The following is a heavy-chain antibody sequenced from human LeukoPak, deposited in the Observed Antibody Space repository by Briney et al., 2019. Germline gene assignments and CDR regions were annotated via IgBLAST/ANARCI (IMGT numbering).Heavy chain of an antibody. Sequence: SVKVSCKASGYTFTGYYMHWVRQAPGQGLEWMGGIIPIFGTANYAQKFQGRVTITADKSTSTAYMELSSLRSEDTAVYYCARGSGHSHFDYWGQGTLVTVSS. D-gene: IGHD2-15*01. V-gene: IGHV1-69*06. J-gene: IGHJ4*02. CDR2: IIPIFGTA. CDR1: GYTFTGYY. CDR3: ARGSGHSHFDY.